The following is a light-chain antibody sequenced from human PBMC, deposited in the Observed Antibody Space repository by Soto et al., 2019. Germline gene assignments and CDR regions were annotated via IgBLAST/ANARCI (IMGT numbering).Light chain of an antibody. V-gene: IGKV3-20*01. CDR2: AAS. J-gene: IGKJ5*01. CDR3: QQYGSSLFT. CDR1: QSVRNNY. Sequence: EIVLTQSPGTLSLSPGERATLSCRASQSVRNNYLAWYQQRPGQAPRLLIYAASSRATGIQDRFSGSGSGTDFTLTIRRLEPEDFAVYYCQQYGSSLFTFGQGTRLEIK.